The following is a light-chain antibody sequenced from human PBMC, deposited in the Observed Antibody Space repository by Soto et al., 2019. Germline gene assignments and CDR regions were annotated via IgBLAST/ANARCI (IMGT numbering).Light chain of an antibody. Sequence: EIVMTQSPATLSVSPGERATLSCRASQSVSGNLAWYEQKFGQAPRLLIYGASTRASGIPARFSGSGSGTEFNLTISSLQSEDFAVYYCQQYNKWPLTFGGGTKVEIK. CDR3: QQYNKWPLT. J-gene: IGKJ4*01. CDR2: GAS. V-gene: IGKV3-15*01. CDR1: QSVSGN.